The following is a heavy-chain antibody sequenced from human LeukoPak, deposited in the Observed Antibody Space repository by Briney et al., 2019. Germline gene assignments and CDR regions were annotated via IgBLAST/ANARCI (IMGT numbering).Heavy chain of an antibody. CDR3: TRGPIQLWIHNGMDV. J-gene: IGHJ6*02. D-gene: IGHD5-18*01. Sequence: GGSLRLSCAASGFTFSNAWMSWVRQAPGKGLEWVGRIKSKTDGGTTDYAAPVKGRFTISRDDSKNTLYLQMNSLKTEDTAVYYCTRGPIQLWIHNGMDVWGQGTTVTVSS. CDR1: GFTFSNAW. CDR2: IKSKTDGGTT. V-gene: IGHV3-15*01.